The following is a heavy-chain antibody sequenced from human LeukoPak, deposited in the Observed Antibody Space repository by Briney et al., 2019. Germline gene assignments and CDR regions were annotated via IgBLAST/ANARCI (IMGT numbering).Heavy chain of an antibody. CDR2: IYSGGST. J-gene: IGHJ4*02. CDR1: GFTFSSYG. CDR3: ASISRNYGCFDY. Sequence: GGSLRLSCAASGFTFSSYGMSWVRQAPGKGLEWVSVIYSGGSTYYADSVKGRFTISRDNSKNTLYLQMNSLRAEDTAVYYCASISRNYGCFDYWGQGTLVTVSS. V-gene: IGHV3-66*01. D-gene: IGHD3-10*01.